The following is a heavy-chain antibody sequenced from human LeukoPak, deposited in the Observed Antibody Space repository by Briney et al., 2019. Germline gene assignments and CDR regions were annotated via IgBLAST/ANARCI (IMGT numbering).Heavy chain of an antibody. D-gene: IGHD3-10*01. CDR3: ARQSYYGSGTHFDY. Sequence: PSETLSLTCTVSGGSISSYYWNWIRQPPGKGLEWIGHIYYSGSTNYNPSLKSRVTTSVDTSKNQFSLKLSSVTAADTAVYYCARQSYYGSGTHFDYWGQGTLVTVSS. CDR1: GGSISSYY. V-gene: IGHV4-59*01. CDR2: IYYSGST. J-gene: IGHJ4*02.